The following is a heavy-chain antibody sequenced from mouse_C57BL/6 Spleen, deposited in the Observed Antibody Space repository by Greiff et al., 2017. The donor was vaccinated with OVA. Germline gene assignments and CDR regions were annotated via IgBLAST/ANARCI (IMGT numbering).Heavy chain of an antibody. CDR3: AREGYYGSSFDY. V-gene: IGHV1-64*01. Sequence: QVQLQQPGAELVKPGASVKLSCKASGYTFTSYWMHWVTKRPGQGLEWIGLIHPNSGSTNYNEKFKSKDKLTEDKSSSTASMQPSSLTSEDSAVYYCAREGYYGSSFDYWGQGTTLTVSS. CDR1: GYTFTSYW. CDR2: IHPNSGST. D-gene: IGHD1-1*01. J-gene: IGHJ2*01.